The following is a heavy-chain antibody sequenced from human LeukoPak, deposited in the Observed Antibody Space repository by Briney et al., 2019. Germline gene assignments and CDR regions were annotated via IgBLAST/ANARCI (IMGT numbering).Heavy chain of an antibody. Sequence: PGGSLRLSCAAPGFTFSSYSMSWIRQPPGKGLEWIGEINHSGSTNYNPSLKSRVTISVDTSKNQFSLKLSSVTAADTAVYYCASRGGDYWGQGTLVTVSS. CDR2: INHSGST. J-gene: IGHJ4*02. D-gene: IGHD3-16*01. CDR1: GFTFSSYS. CDR3: ASRGGDY. V-gene: IGHV4-34*01.